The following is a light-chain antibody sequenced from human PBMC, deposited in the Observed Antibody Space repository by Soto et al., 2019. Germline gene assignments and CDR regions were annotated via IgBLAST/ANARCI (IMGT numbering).Light chain of an antibody. CDR3: MQGTHWPPIT. J-gene: IGKJ5*01. CDR1: QSLVYSDGNTY. CDR2: KVS. V-gene: IGKV2-30*01. Sequence: DVVMTQSPLSLPVTLGQPASISCRSSQSLVYSDGNTYLNWFQQRPGQSPRRLIYKVSNRDSGVPDKLSGSGSGTDFTLKISRVEAEDVGVYYCMQGTHWPPITFGQGTRLEMK.